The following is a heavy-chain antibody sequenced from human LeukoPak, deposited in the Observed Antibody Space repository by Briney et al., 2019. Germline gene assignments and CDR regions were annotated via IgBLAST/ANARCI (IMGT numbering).Heavy chain of an antibody. CDR3: ARYSSSSGFDY. D-gene: IGHD6-6*01. J-gene: IGHJ4*02. CDR1: GFTFSSYD. V-gene: IGHV3-48*04. CDR2: ISPSSTRI. Sequence: GGSLRLSCAASGFTFSSYDMNWVRQAPGKGLEWVSYISPSSTRIDYAASVRGRFTISRDNAKNSLYLQMNSLRAEDTAVYYCARYSSSSGFDYWGQGTLVTVSS.